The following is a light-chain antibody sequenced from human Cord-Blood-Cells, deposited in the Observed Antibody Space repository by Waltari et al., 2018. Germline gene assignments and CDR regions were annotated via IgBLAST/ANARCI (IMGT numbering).Light chain of an antibody. CDR3: QQYNSYLFT. CDR2: KAS. J-gene: IGKJ3*01. CDR1: QSISGW. V-gene: IGKV1-5*03. Sequence: DIQMTQSPSTLSASVGDRVTITCRASQSISGWMAWHQQKPGKAPKLLIYKASSLESGVPSRFSDSVSVTEFTLTIRSLQPDDFATYYCQQYNSYLFTFGPGTKVDIK.